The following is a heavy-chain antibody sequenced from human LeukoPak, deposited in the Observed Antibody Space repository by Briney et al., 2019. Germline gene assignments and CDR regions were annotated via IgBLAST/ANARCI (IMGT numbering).Heavy chain of an antibody. CDR2: IYSGGST. CDR1: GFTVSSNY. Sequence: GGSLRLSCAASGFTVSSNYMSWVRQAPGKGLEWVSVIYSGGSTYYADSVKGRFTISRDNSKNTLYLQMNSLRAEDTAVYYCARPMLDSSGYFPSEDAFDIWGQGTMVTVSS. V-gene: IGHV3-53*01. D-gene: IGHD3-22*01. CDR3: ARPMLDSSGYFPSEDAFDI. J-gene: IGHJ3*02.